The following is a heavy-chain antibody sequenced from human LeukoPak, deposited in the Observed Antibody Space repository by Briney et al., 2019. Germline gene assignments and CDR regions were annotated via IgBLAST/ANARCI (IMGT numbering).Heavy chain of an antibody. CDR2: IYSGGGP. Sequence: GGSLRLSCVGSGFTVSSTYMTWVRQAPGKGLEWVSAIYSGGGPFYVDSVKGRFTISRDSFKNILYLQMNSLRAEDTALYYCARGPGGYYDYWGQGTLVTVSS. V-gene: IGHV3-53*01. J-gene: IGHJ4*02. CDR3: ARGPGGYYDY. CDR1: GFTVSSTY. D-gene: IGHD3-10*01.